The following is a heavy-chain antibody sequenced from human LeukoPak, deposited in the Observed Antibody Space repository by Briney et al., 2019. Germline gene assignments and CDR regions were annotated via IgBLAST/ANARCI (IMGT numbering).Heavy chain of an antibody. CDR1: GGSISTSNYY. D-gene: IGHD3-3*01. Sequence: SETLSLTCTVSGGSISTSNYYWGWIRQPPGKGLEWIGNIFYSGSTYYSPSLRSRVTISLDTSRNQFSLKLNSVTAADTAVYYCAREGGYDSLYYFDYWGQGTLVTVSS. CDR3: AREGGYDSLYYFDY. V-gene: IGHV4-39*07. CDR2: IFYSGST. J-gene: IGHJ4*02.